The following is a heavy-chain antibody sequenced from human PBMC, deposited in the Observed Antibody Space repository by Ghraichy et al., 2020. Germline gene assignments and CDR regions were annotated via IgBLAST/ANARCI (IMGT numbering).Heavy chain of an antibody. D-gene: IGHD1-26*01. CDR3: ARDGGSHGFIVGAVNWFDP. CDR1: GGSISSYY. V-gene: IGHV4-4*07. J-gene: IGHJ5*02. Sequence: SETLSLTCTVSGGSISSYYWSWIRQPAGKGLEWIGRIYTSGSTNYNPSLKSRVTMSVDTSKNQFSLKLSSVTAADTAVYYCARDGGSHGFIVGAVNWFDPWGQGTLVTVSS. CDR2: IYTSGST.